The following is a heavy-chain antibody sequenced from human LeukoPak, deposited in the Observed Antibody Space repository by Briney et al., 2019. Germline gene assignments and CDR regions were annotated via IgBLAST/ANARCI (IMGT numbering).Heavy chain of an antibody. D-gene: IGHD1-14*01. J-gene: IGHJ6*03. CDR3: AINRGIVDHSYYMDV. CDR2: GGSGGSK. CDR1: GFTFSSYG. V-gene: IGHV3-23*01. Sequence: GGSLRLSCAASGFTFSSYGMSWVRQAPGKELAWVAYGGSGGSKYYANSVKGRFTISIDNSKNTLDLPMDSLTADDTAVHERAINRGIVDHSYYMDVWGKGATVTVSS.